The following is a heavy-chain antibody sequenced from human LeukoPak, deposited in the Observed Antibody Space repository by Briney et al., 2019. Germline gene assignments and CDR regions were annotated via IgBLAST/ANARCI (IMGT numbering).Heavy chain of an antibody. Sequence: SETLSLTCTVSGASISIDSDYWSWIRQPAGKGLEWIGRISANGSTSYSPSLKSRVTISVDTSKNQFSLKLSSVTAADTAVYYCAREWYYYDSSGYTEGYYFDYWGQGTLVTVSS. CDR2: ISANGST. D-gene: IGHD3-22*01. CDR3: AREWYYYDSSGYTEGYYFDY. V-gene: IGHV4-61*02. J-gene: IGHJ4*02. CDR1: GASISIDSDY.